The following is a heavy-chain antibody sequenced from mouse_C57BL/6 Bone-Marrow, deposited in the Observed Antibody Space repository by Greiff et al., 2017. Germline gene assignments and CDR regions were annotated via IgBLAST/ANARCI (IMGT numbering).Heavy chain of an antibody. V-gene: IGHV1-81*01. Sequence: VQLQQSGAELARPGASVKLSCKASGYTFTSYGISWVKQRTGQGLEWIGEIYPRSGNTYYNEKFKGKATLTADKSSSTAYMELRSLTSEDSAVYFCARCRYYGSSYYFDYWGQGTTLTVSS. J-gene: IGHJ2*01. CDR3: ARCRYYGSSYYFDY. CDR1: GYTFTSYG. D-gene: IGHD1-1*01. CDR2: IYPRSGNT.